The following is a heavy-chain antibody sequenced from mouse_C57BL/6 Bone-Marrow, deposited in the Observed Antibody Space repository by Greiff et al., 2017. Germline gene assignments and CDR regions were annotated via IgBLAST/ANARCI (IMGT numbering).Heavy chain of an antibody. CDR2: ISDGGSYT. CDR3: ARDYGGAMDY. V-gene: IGHV5-4*01. J-gene: IGHJ4*01. Sequence: VKLVESGGGLVKPGGSLKLSCAASGFTFSSYAMSWVRQTPEKRLEWVATISDGGSYTYYPDNVKGRFTISRDNAKNNLYLQMSHLKSEDTAMYYCARDYGGAMDYWGQGTSVTVSS. D-gene: IGHD1-1*02. CDR1: GFTFSSYA.